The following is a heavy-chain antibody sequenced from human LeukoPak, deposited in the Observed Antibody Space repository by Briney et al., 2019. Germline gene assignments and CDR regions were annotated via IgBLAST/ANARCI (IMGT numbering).Heavy chain of an antibody. CDR2: ISGSGGST. Sequence: HAGGSLRLSCAASGFTFSSYAMSGVRQAPGKGLEWVSAISGSGGSTYYADSVKGRFTISRDNSKNTLYLQMNSLRAEDTAVYYCAKDLLAGLLWYGELFVFWGQGTLVTVSS. J-gene: IGHJ4*02. CDR3: AKDLLAGLLWYGELFVF. CDR1: GFTFSSYA. D-gene: IGHD3-10*01. V-gene: IGHV3-23*01.